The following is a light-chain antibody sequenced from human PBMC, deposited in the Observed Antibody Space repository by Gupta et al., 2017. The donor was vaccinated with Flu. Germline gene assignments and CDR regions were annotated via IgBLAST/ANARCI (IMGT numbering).Light chain of an antibody. Sequence: EIVLTQSPGTLSLSPGESVTLSCRASQSVDNRYVAWYQQKPGQAPRLLIHSSSTRATGVPDRFSGSGSGTDFTLTISRREPEDFAVYYCQRCGWSPPDFTFGPGTKVDFK. CDR2: SSS. CDR1: QSVDNRY. V-gene: IGKV3-20*01. CDR3: QRCGWSPPDFT. J-gene: IGKJ3*01.